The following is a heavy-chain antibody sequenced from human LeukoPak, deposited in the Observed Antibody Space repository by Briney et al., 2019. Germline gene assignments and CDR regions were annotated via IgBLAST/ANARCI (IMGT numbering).Heavy chain of an antibody. Sequence: GGSLRLSCAASGFTISSNYMSWVRQAPGKGLEWVSVIYSGGSTYYADSVKGRFTISRDNSKNTLYLQMNSLRAEDTAVYYCAVWFGELLFDYWGQGTLVTVSS. CDR3: AVWFGELLFDY. J-gene: IGHJ4*02. CDR1: GFTISSNY. CDR2: IYSGGST. V-gene: IGHV3-53*01. D-gene: IGHD3-10*01.